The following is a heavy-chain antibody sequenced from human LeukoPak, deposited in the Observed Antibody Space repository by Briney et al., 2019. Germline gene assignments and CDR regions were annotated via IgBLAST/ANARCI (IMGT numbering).Heavy chain of an antibody. CDR3: ASAPNYGDYVSGWFDP. Sequence: SVTVSCKASGGIFSSYAISWVRQAPGQGLEWMGRIIPILGIANYAQKFRGRVTITADKSTSTAYMELSSLRSEDTAVYYCASAPNYGDYVSGWFDPWGQGTLVTVSS. J-gene: IGHJ5*02. V-gene: IGHV1-69*04. CDR2: IIPILGIA. D-gene: IGHD4-17*01. CDR1: GGIFSSYA.